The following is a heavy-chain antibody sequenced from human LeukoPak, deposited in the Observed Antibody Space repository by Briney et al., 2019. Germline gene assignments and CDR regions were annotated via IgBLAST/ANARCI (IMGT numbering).Heavy chain of an antibody. CDR1: GFTFSRYW. Sequence: PGGSLRLSCAASGFTFSRYWMSWVRQGTGKGLEWVANIKQDGSEKYYVDSVKGRFTISRDNAKNSLYLQMNSLRAEDTAVYYCARDRDAYDYWGRGTLVTVSS. CDR3: ARDRDAYDY. V-gene: IGHV3-7*04. D-gene: IGHD2-21*02. J-gene: IGHJ4*02. CDR2: IKQDGSEK.